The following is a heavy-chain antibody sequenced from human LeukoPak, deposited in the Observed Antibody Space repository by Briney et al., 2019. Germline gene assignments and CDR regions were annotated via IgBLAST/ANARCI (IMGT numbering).Heavy chain of an antibody. V-gene: IGHV3-30-3*01. J-gene: IGHJ4*02. CDR1: GFTFSSYA. D-gene: IGHD3-9*01. Sequence: GGSLRLSCAASGFTFSSYAMHWVRQAPGKGLEWVAVISYDGSNKYYADSVKGRFTISRDNSKNTLYLQMNSLRAEDTAVYYCARDPGADILTGYGLDYWGQGTLVTVSS. CDR2: ISYDGSNK. CDR3: ARDPGADILTGYGLDY.